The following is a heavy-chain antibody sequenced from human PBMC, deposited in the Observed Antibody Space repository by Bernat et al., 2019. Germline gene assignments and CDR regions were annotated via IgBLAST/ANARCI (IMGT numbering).Heavy chain of an antibody. CDR1: GFTFSSYA. CDR3: ARGENNRSGTTVTLDY. D-gene: IGHD4-17*01. Sequence: QVQLVESGGGVVQPGRSLRLSCAASGFTFSSYAMHWVRQAPGKGLEWVAVISYDGSNKYYADSVKGRFTISSDNSKNTLYLQMNSLRAEDTAVYYCARGENNRSGTTVTLDYWGQGTLVTVSS. CDR2: ISYDGSNK. V-gene: IGHV3-30-3*01. J-gene: IGHJ4*02.